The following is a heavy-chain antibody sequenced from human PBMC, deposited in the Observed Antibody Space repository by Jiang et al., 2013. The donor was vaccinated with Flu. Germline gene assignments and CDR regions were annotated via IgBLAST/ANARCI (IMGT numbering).Heavy chain of an antibody. D-gene: IGHD3-22*01. J-gene: IGHJ6*04. V-gene: IGHV1-2*04. CDR3: ARGSIYYYDSSGYYYGGMDV. CDR2: INPNSGGT. CDR1: GYTFTGYY. Sequence: GAEVKKPGASVKVSCKASGYTFTGYYMHWVRQAPGQGLEWMGWINPNSGGTNYAQKFQGWVTMTRDTSISTAYMELSRLRSDDTAVYYCARGSIYYYDSSGYYYGGMDVWGKGTTVTVSS.